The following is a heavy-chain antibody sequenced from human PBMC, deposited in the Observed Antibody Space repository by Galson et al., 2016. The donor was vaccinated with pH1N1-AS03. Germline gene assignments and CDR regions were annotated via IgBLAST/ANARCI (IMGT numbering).Heavy chain of an antibody. CDR1: GFTFDYYA. J-gene: IGHJ4*02. V-gene: IGHV3-9*01. Sequence: LRLSCAATGFTFDYYAMHWIRQRPGKGLEWVSGIRWDGATGYADSVQGRFTVSRDQAKTSLYLQMTSLKIEDTALYYCVREMGKTTSASGFWGQGILVTVSS. CDR3: VREMGKTTSASGF. D-gene: IGHD1/OR15-1a*01. CDR2: IRWDGAT.